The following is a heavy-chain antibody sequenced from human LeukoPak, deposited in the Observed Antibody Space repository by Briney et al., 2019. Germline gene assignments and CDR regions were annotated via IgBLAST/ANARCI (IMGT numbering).Heavy chain of an antibody. J-gene: IGHJ6*04. CDR3: AKDLGNVVVPAAPTYGMDV. CDR2: ISGSGGST. Sequence: GGSLRLSRAASGFTFSSYAMSWVRQAPGKGLEWVSAISGSGGSTYYADSVKGRFTISRDNSKNTLYLQMNSLRAEDTAVYYCAKDLGNVVVPAAPTYGMDVWGKGTTVTVSS. CDR1: GFTFSSYA. D-gene: IGHD2-2*01. V-gene: IGHV3-23*01.